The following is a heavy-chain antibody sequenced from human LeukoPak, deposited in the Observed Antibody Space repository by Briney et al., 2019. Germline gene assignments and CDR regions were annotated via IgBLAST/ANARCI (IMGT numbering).Heavy chain of an antibody. V-gene: IGHV3-23*01. CDR2: ISGSGGST. Sequence: SGGSLRLSCAASGFTFSSYAMSWVRQAPGKGLEWVSAISGSGGSTYYADSVKGRFTISRDNSKNTLYLKMNSLRAEDTAVYYCAKDRIYYDSSGLTHDYWGQGTLVTVSS. CDR1: GFTFSSYA. CDR3: AKDRIYYDSSGLTHDY. D-gene: IGHD3-22*01. J-gene: IGHJ4*02.